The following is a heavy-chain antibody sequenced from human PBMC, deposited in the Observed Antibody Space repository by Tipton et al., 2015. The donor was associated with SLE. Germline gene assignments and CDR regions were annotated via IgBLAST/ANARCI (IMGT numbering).Heavy chain of an antibody. D-gene: IGHD2-8*02. CDR2: IYTSEST. Sequence: TLSLTCTVSGDSINSGTYYWSWIRQPAGKALEWIGNIYTSESTDYNPSLKSRVTISVDTSKNQFSLKLTSVTAADTAVYYCARDSTLVYYYGLDVWGQGITVTVAS. CDR1: GDSINSGTYY. J-gene: IGHJ6*02. V-gene: IGHV4-61*09. CDR3: ARDSTLVYYYGLDV.